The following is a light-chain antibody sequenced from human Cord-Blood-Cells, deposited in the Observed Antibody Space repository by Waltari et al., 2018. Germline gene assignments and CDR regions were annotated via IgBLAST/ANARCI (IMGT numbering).Light chain of an antibody. V-gene: IGKV1-33*01. J-gene: IGKJ4*01. CDR3: QQNDNLLLT. Sequence: DIQMTQSPSSLSASVGDRVTITCQASQDIGNYLNWYQQKPGKAPKLLIYDASNLETGDPSRFSGSGSGTDFTFAISSLQPEDSATYYCQQNDNLLLTFGGGTKVEIK. CDR1: QDIGNY. CDR2: DAS.